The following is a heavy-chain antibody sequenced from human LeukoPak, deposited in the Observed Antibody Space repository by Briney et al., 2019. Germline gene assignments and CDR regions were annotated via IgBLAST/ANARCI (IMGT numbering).Heavy chain of an antibody. CDR3: ARGYDFWSQTYYYMDV. Sequence: SETLSLTCAVSGYSISSGYYWGWIRQPPGKGLEWVGSIYHSGSTYYNPSLKSRVTISVDASKNQFPLKLSSVTAADTAVYYCARGYDFWSQTYYYMDVWGKGTTVTVSS. J-gene: IGHJ6*03. CDR2: IYHSGST. V-gene: IGHV4-38-2*01. D-gene: IGHD3-3*01. CDR1: GYSISSGYY.